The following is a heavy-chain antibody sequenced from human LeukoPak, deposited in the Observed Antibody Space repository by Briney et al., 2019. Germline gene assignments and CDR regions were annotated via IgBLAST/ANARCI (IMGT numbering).Heavy chain of an antibody. V-gene: IGHV1-2*02. CDR3: ARDLEGIVATSGLCYYYMDV. D-gene: IGHD5-12*01. J-gene: IGHJ6*03. Sequence: ASVKVSCKASGYTFTCYFMHWVRQPPGQGLEWMGWINPNSGGTNYAQRFQGRVTMTRDTSITAAYMELSRLTSDDTAMYYCARDLEGIVATSGLCYYYMDVWGKGTTVTVSS. CDR1: GYTFTCYF. CDR2: INPNSGGT.